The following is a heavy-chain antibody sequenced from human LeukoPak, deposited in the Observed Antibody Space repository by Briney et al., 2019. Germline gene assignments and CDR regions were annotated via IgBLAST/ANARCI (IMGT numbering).Heavy chain of an antibody. CDR1: GFTFSSSW. CDR3: TPGPFYFDS. Sequence: GGSLRLSCAASGFTFSSSWMHWVRQAPGKGLVWVSRINTDGGSTCYADSVKGRFTISRDNAKSTLYLQMNSLRAEDTAVYYCTPGPFYFDSWGQGTLVTVSS. J-gene: IGHJ4*02. CDR2: INTDGGST. V-gene: IGHV3-74*01.